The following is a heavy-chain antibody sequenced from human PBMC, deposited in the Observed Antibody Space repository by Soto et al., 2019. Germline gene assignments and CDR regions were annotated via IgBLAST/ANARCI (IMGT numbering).Heavy chain of an antibody. CDR3: ARDGAAAGTKNYYYYGMDV. CDR1: GFTFSSYA. V-gene: IGHV3-30-3*01. CDR2: ISYDGSNK. J-gene: IGHJ6*02. Sequence: GGSLRLSCAASGFTFSSYAMHWVRQAPGKGLEWVAVISYDGSNKYYADSVKGRFTISRDNSKNTLYLQMNSLRAEDTAVYYCARDGAAAGTKNYYYYGMDVWGQGTTVTVSS. D-gene: IGHD6-13*01.